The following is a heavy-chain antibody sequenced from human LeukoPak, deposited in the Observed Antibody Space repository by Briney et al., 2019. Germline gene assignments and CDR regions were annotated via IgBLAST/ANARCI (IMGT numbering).Heavy chain of an antibody. V-gene: IGHV1-46*01. Sequence: ASVKVSCKASGYTFTRYYMLWVRQARGQGREWMGIINHRGCSTSYAQKLQGRVTKHRDMSKSTVYMALSSQRSGHRAVYYCVRKTGTVIDYWGQGTLVTVSS. J-gene: IGHJ4*02. CDR3: VRKTGTVIDY. CDR2: INHRGCST. D-gene: IGHD1-1*01. CDR1: GYTFTRYY.